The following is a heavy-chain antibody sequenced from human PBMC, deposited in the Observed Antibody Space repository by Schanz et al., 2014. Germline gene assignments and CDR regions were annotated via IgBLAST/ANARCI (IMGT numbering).Heavy chain of an antibody. CDR1: GFNFGSHG. Sequence: VQLVESGGGVVQPGRSLRLSCAASGFNFGSHGMHWVRQAPGKGLEWLSYISDSGTYTNYADSVKGRFTISRDNAKSSLYLQMNSLRVEDTAVYYCAASSGWHPSPDYWGQGTLVTVSS. D-gene: IGHD6-19*01. J-gene: IGHJ4*02. V-gene: IGHV3-21*05. CDR2: ISDSGTYT. CDR3: AASSGWHPSPDY.